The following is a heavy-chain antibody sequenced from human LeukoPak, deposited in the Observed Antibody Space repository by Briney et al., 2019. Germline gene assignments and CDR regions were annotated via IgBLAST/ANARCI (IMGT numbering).Heavy chain of an antibody. J-gene: IGHJ4*02. D-gene: IGHD2-15*01. V-gene: IGHV3-53*01. CDR2: IYAGGST. CDR3: ARGFCSGGSCYDFDY. Sequence: GGSLRLSCAASGFTVSSNYMSWVRQAPGKGLEWVSVIYAGGSTYYADSVKGRFAISRDNSKNTLYLQMSSLRAEDTAVYYCARGFCSGGSCYDFDYWGQGTLVTVSS. CDR1: GFTVSSNY.